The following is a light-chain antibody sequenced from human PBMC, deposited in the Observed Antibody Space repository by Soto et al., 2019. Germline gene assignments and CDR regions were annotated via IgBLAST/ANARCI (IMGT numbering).Light chain of an antibody. J-gene: IGLJ1*01. CDR1: SSNIGINT. CDR2: TDN. CDR3: SSYVNNDSFFV. Sequence: QSVLTQPPSASGTPGQRVTISCSGGSSNIGINTVNWYQQLPGTAPKVLIYTDNERPSGVPDRFSGSKSGTSASLAINGLQSGDEADYFCSSYVNNDSFFVFGTGTKVTVL. V-gene: IGLV1-44*01.